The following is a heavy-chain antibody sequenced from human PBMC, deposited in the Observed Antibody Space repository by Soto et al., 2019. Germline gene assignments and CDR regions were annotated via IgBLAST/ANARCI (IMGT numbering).Heavy chain of an antibody. D-gene: IGHD6-13*01. CDR3: AKGEGYSRTWTAS. Sequence: QVQVVESGGGVVQPGRSLRLSCAASGFTFRNYAIHWVRQASGKGLEWVAVISYDGRNEYYADSVRGRFTISRDNSKITLCQQMNSLRADDTAVYYCAKGEGYSRTWTASWGQGTLVTVSS. CDR1: GFTFRNYA. J-gene: IGHJ5*02. V-gene: IGHV3-30*04. CDR2: ISYDGRNE.